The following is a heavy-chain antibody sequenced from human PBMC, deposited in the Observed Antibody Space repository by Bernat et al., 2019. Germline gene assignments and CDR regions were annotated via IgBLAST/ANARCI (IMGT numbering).Heavy chain of an antibody. Sequence: EVQLVQSGAEVKKPGESLRISCKGSGYSFTSYWISWLRQMPGKGLEWMGRIDPSDSYTNYSPSFQGHVTSSADKSSSTAYLRWSSLKASDTAMYCGASLYCSGGSCYGGDDWGQGTLVTVSS. J-gene: IGHJ4*02. V-gene: IGHV5-10-1*03. D-gene: IGHD2-15*01. CDR1: GYSFTSYW. CDR2: IDPSDSYT. CDR3: ASLYCSGGSCYGGDD.